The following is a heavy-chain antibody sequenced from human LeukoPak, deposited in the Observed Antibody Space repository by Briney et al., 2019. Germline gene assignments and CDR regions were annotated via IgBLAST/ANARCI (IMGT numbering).Heavy chain of an antibody. Sequence: SETLSLTCTVSGGSISSYYWSWVRQPPGKGLEWIGYIHYIGSTNYNPSLKNRVTISVDTSKNQFSLKLTSVTAADTAVYHCARVLLVSSGTFYFDYWGQGTLVTVSS. CDR3: ARVLLVSSGTFYFDY. J-gene: IGHJ4*02. CDR1: GGSISSYY. CDR2: IHYIGST. D-gene: IGHD6-25*01. V-gene: IGHV4-59*01.